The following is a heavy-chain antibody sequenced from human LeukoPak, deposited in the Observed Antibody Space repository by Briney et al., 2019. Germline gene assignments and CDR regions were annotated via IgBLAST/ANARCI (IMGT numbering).Heavy chain of an antibody. D-gene: IGHD2-2*01. V-gene: IGHV3-7*04. Sequence: GGSLRLPCAASGFTFSSYRMSWVRQAPGKGLEWVANIKQDGSEKYYVDSVKGRFTISRDNAKHSLYLQMNSLRAEDTAVYYCARVVVPYNWFDPWGQGTLVTVSS. J-gene: IGHJ5*02. CDR1: GFTFSSYR. CDR3: ARVVVPYNWFDP. CDR2: IKQDGSEK.